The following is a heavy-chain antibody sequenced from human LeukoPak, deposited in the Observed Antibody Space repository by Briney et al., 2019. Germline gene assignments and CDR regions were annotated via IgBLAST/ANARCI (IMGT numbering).Heavy chain of an antibody. CDR2: IFYSGST. Sequence: PSETLSLTCTVSGGSISSYCWSWIRQPPGKGLEWIGYIFYSGSTNYNPSLKSRVTISVDTSKNQFSLKLSSVTAADTAVYYCVRSDDFWSGYYGCWGQGTLVTVSS. V-gene: IGHV4-59*01. CDR1: GGSISSYC. CDR3: VRSDDFWSGYYGC. D-gene: IGHD3-3*01. J-gene: IGHJ4*02.